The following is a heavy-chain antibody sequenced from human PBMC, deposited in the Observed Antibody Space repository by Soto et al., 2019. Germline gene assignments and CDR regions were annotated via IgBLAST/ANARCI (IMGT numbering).Heavy chain of an antibody. CDR2: ISSSSSYI. Sequence: GGSLRLSCAASGFTFSSYSMNWVRQAPGKGLEWVSSISSSSSYIYYADSVKGRFTISRDNAKNSLYLQMNSLRAEDTAVYYCAGGGIPAAGALPYYYYYGMDVWGQGTTVTVSS. D-gene: IGHD6-13*01. J-gene: IGHJ6*02. CDR3: AGGGIPAAGALPYYYYYGMDV. V-gene: IGHV3-21*01. CDR1: GFTFSSYS.